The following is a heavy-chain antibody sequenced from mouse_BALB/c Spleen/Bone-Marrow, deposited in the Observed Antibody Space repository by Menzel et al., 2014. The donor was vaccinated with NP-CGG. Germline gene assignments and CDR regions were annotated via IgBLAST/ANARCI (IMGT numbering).Heavy chain of an antibody. V-gene: IGHV1-69*02. Sequence: QVQLQQPGAELVKPGAPVKLSCKASGYTFTSYWMNWVKQRPGRGLVWIGRIDPSDSETHYNQKFKDKATLTVDKSSSTAYIQLSSLTSEDSAVYYCARALGDGYYYAMDYWGQGTSVTVSS. D-gene: IGHD2-3*01. CDR1: GYTFTSYW. CDR3: ARALGDGYYYAMDY. J-gene: IGHJ4*01. CDR2: IDPSDSET.